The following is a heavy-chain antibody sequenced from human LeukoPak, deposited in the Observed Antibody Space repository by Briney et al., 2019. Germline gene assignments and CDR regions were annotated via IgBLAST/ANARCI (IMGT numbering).Heavy chain of an antibody. D-gene: IGHD6-19*01. J-gene: IGHJ3*02. CDR2: IYPGDSDT. Sequence: GESLQISCKGSGYSFTSYWIGWVRQMPGKGLEWMGIIYPGDSDTRYSPSFQGQVTISVDKSINTAYLQWSSLKASDTAMYYCARHRTRGWDDAFDIWGQGTMVTVSS. V-gene: IGHV5-51*01. CDR1: GYSFTSYW. CDR3: ARHRTRGWDDAFDI.